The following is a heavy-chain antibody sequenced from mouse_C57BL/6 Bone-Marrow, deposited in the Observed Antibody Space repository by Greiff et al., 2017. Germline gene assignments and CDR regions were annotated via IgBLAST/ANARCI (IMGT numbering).Heavy chain of an antibody. CDR1: GYSFTGYY. Sequence: EVQLVESGPELVKPGASVKISCKASGYSFTGYYMNWVKQSPEKSLEWIGEINPSTGGTTYNQKFKAKATLTVDKSSSTAYMQLKSLTSEDSAVYYCAREVLWWLLFDYWGQGTTLTVSS. J-gene: IGHJ2*01. CDR3: AREVLWWLLFDY. V-gene: IGHV1-42*01. CDR2: INPSTGGT. D-gene: IGHD1-1*02.